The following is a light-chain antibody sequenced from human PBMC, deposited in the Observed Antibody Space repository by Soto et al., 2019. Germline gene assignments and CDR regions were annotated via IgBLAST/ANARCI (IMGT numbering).Light chain of an antibody. CDR3: LLFYGDGVV. CDR2: STT. Sequence: QAVVTQEPSLTVSPVGTVTLTGASSTGAATSGYYPNWYQQKPGQPPRALIYSTTYKHPWTPARFSGSLLGGKAALTLSGVQPEDEADYYCLLFYGDGVVFGGGTKLTVL. CDR1: TGAATSGYY. V-gene: IGLV7-43*01. J-gene: IGLJ2*01.